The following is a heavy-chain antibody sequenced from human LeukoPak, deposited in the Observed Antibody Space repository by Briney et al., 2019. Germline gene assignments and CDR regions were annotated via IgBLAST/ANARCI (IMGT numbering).Heavy chain of an antibody. J-gene: IGHJ4*02. V-gene: IGHV3-15*01. D-gene: IGHD3-9*01. CDR3: TTDSRRYFDWLLIDY. Sequence: GGSLRLSCAASGFTLSNAWMMGVREARGRGLVGGGRIKSKTDGGTTDYAAPVKGRFTISRDDSKNTLYLQMNRLKTEDTAVYYCTTDSRRYFDWLLIDYSGQGTPVTASS. CDR1: GFTLSNAW. CDR2: IKSKTDGGTT.